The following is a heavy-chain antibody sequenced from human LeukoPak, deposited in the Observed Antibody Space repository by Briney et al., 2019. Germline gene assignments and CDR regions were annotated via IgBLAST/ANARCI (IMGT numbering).Heavy chain of an antibody. J-gene: IGHJ4*02. D-gene: IGHD3-9*01. V-gene: IGHV3-21*01. CDR3: ARAVGKYYDILTGYH. CDR1: GFTFSSYS. Sequence: GGSLRLSCAASGFTFSSYSMNWVRQAPGKGLEWVSSISSSGSYIYYADSVKGRFTISRDNAKNSLYLQMNSLRAEDTAVYYCARAVGKYYDILTGYHWGQGTLVTVSS. CDR2: ISSSGSYI.